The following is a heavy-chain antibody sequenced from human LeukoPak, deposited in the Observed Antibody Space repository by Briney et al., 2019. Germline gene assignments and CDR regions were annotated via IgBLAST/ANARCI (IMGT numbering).Heavy chain of an antibody. Sequence: ASVKVSCKASGYTFTGYYMHWVRQAPGQGLEWMVWINPNSGGTNYAQKFQGRVTMTRDTSISTAYMELSRLRSDDTAVYYCARSDDYGDPYFDCWGQGTLVTVSS. CDR1: GYTFTGYY. V-gene: IGHV1-2*02. CDR3: ARSDDYGDPYFDC. J-gene: IGHJ4*02. D-gene: IGHD4-17*01. CDR2: INPNSGGT.